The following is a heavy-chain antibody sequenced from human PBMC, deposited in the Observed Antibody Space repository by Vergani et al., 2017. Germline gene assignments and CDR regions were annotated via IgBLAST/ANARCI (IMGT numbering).Heavy chain of an antibody. V-gene: IGHV2-5*02. D-gene: IGHD3-3*01. J-gene: IGHJ5*02. CDR3: ARIPQYDFWSGQYNWFDP. CDR1: GFSLSTSGVG. Sequence: QITLKESGPTLVKPTQTLTLTCTFSGFSLSTSGVGVGWIRQPPGKALEWLALIYWDDDKRYSPSLKSRLTISKDTSKSQVVLTMTNMDPVDTATYYCARIPQYDFWSGQYNWFDPWGQGTLVTVSS. CDR2: IYWDDDK.